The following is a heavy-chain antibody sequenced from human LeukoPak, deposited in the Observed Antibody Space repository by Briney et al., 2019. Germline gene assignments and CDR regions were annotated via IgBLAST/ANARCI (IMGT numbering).Heavy chain of an antibody. CDR1: GASISSYY. D-gene: IGHD6-19*01. V-gene: IGHV4-59*01. CDR3: ARFSRPGDNSGHYLDH. CDR2: TLYSGDT. J-gene: IGHJ4*02. Sequence: PSETLSLICNVSGASISSYYWSWIRQPPGKGLEWIAYTLYSGDTNYNPSLKSRVTISVDTSKNQFSLKLSSVTAADTAVYYCARFSRPGDNSGHYLDHWGQGTLVTVSS.